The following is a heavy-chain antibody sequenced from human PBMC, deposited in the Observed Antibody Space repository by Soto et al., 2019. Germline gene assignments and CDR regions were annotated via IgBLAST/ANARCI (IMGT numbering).Heavy chain of an antibody. D-gene: IGHD6-13*01. CDR1: GYTFTSYD. V-gene: IGHV1-8*01. CDR2: MNPNSGNT. J-gene: IGHJ5*02. Sequence: ASVKVSCKASGYTFTSYDINWVRQATGQGLEWMGWMNPNSGNTDYAQKFQGRVTMTRNNSISTAYMELSSLRSEDTAVYYCARDPYALDSSHPYTWFDPWGQGTLVTVS. CDR3: ARDPYALDSSHPYTWFDP.